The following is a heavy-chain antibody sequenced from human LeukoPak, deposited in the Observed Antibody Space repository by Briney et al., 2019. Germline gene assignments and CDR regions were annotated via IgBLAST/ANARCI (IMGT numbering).Heavy chain of an antibody. J-gene: IGHJ4*02. CDR1: GFTFSNYG. CDR3: ARLYLLTGYSPPTN. V-gene: IGHV3-30*02. CDR2: VRSGGSHT. D-gene: IGHD3-9*01. Sequence: GGSLRLSCAASGFTFSNYGMHWVRQAPGKGLDWVAFVRSGGSHTDYADSAKGRFTISRDNSKNTLYLQMSSLRAEDTAVYYCARLYLLTGYSPPTNWGQGTLVTVSS.